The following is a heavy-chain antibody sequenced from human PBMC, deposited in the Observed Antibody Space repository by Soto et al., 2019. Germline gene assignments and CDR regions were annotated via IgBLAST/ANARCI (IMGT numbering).Heavy chain of an antibody. Sequence: ASVKVSCKASGYTFTDYYMHWVRQAPGQGLEWMGWINPNSGGTNYAQKFQGRVTMTRDTSISTAYMELSRLRSDDTAVYYCARRLELRGSYYYYYDMDVWGQGTTVTVSS. CDR1: GYTFTDYY. CDR3: ARRLELRGSYYYYYDMDV. D-gene: IGHD1-7*01. CDR2: INPNSGGT. V-gene: IGHV1-2*02. J-gene: IGHJ6*02.